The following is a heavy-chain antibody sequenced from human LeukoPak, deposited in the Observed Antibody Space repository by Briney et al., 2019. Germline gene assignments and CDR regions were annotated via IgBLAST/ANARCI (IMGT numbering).Heavy chain of an antibody. CDR2: VRYNGNDQ. D-gene: IGHD4-17*01. CDR3: AKVGGYYGDYANDY. Sequence: PGGSLRLSCAASGFSFSSFGMHWVRQAPGKGLEWVAFVRYNGNDQFYAESVKGRFTISRDNSKNTLYLQMNSLRAEDTAVYYCAKVGGYYGDYANDYWGQGTLVTVSS. V-gene: IGHV3-30*02. CDR1: GFSFSSFG. J-gene: IGHJ4*02.